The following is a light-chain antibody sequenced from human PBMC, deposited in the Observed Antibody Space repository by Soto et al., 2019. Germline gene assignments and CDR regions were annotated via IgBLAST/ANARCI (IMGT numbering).Light chain of an antibody. CDR3: QQYNTWPRT. J-gene: IGKJ1*01. V-gene: IGKV3-15*01. CDR1: QSVSSN. Sequence: IVMTQSPSTLSVSPGERATLSCRASQSVSSNVAWYQQKPGQAPRLLIYGASTRATGIPARFSGSGSGTEFTLTISSLQSEDFAVYYCQQYNTWPRTFGQGTKVDIK. CDR2: GAS.